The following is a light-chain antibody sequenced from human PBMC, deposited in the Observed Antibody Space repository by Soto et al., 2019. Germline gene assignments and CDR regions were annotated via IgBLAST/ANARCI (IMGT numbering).Light chain of an antibody. J-gene: IGKJ1*01. CDR2: GAS. CDR3: QQYGSSPPT. Sequence: EIVLTQSHGTLSLSPGERDTLSCRASQSVSSSYLAWYQQKPGQAPRLLIYGASSRATGIPDRFSGSGSGTDFTLTISRLEPEDFAVYDCQQYGSSPPTFGQGTKVDI. CDR1: QSVSSSY. V-gene: IGKV3-20*01.